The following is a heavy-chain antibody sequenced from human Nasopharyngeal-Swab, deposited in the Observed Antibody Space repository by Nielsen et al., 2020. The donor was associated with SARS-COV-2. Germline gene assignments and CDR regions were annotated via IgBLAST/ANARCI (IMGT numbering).Heavy chain of an antibody. V-gene: IGHV1-69*06. Sequence: SVKVSCKASGGTFSSYAISCVRQAPGQGLEWMGGIIPIFGTANYAQKFQGRVTITADKSTSTAYMELSSLRSEDTAVYYCARGPPAEYSSGWGQGTLVTVSS. J-gene: IGHJ4*02. CDR1: GGTFSSYA. CDR3: ARGPPAEYSSG. D-gene: IGHD6-19*01. CDR2: IIPIFGTA.